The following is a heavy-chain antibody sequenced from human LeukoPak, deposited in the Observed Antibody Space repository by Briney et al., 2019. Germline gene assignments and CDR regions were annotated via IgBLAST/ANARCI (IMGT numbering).Heavy chain of an antibody. V-gene: IGHV1-69*01. CDR3: ARSGGYSGYDPPFDY. D-gene: IGHD5-12*01. J-gene: IGHJ4*02. CDR1: GCTFSSYA. CDR2: IIPIFGTA. Sequence: SVKVSCKASGCTFSSYAISWVRQAPGQGLEWMGGIIPIFGTANYAQKFQGRVTITADESTSTAYMELSSLRSEDTAVYYCARSGGYSGYDPPFDYWGQGTLVTVSS.